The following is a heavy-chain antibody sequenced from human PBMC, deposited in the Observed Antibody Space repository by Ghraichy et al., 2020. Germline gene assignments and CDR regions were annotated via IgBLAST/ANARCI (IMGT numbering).Heavy chain of an antibody. V-gene: IGHV3-23*01. D-gene: IGHD3-3*01. CDR2: ISGSGGST. CDR3: AKPHYDFWSGSNWFDP. Sequence: GGSLRLSCAASGFTFSSYAMSWVRQAPGKGLEWVSAISGSGGSTYYADSVKGRFTISRDNSKNTLYLQMNSLRAEDTALYYCAKPHYDFWSGSNWFDPWGQGTLVTVSS. J-gene: IGHJ5*02. CDR1: GFTFSSYA.